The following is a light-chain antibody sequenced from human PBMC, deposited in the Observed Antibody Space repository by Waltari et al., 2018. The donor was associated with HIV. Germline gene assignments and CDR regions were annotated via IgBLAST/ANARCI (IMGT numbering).Light chain of an antibody. J-gene: IGLJ2*01. V-gene: IGLV3-19*01. CDR2: GKN. CDR1: SLRSYY. CDR3: NSRDSSGNFVV. Sequence: SSELTQDPAVSVALGQTVRITCQGDSLRSYYASWYQQKPGQAPVLVIYGKNNRPSWIPDRFSGSSSGNTASLTITGAQAEDEADYYCNSRDSSGNFVVFGGGTKLTVL.